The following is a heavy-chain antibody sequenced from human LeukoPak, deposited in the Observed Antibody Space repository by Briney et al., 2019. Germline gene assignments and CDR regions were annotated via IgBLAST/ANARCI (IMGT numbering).Heavy chain of an antibody. D-gene: IGHD1-26*01. V-gene: IGHV1-18*01. Sequence: GASVKVSCKASGYTFSSYGISWMRQAPGQGLEWMGWISAYTGDTNYARKLQGRVTVTTDTSTSTAYMELRSLRSDDTAVYYCARDRRHNSGSYYDYWGQGTLVTVSS. J-gene: IGHJ4*02. CDR3: ARDRRHNSGSYYDY. CDR2: ISAYTGDT. CDR1: GYTFSSYG.